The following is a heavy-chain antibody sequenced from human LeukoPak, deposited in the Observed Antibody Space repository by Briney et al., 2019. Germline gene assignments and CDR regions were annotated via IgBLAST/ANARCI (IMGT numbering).Heavy chain of an antibody. D-gene: IGHD3-10*01. CDR3: ARGREIHGGSDTKLDDY. V-gene: IGHV1-2*02. CDR1: GYSFTDYY. Sequence: GASVKVSCTASGYSFTDYYMHWVRQAPGQGIEWMGWISPRSGDTSYAQKFQGRVTMTRDTSINTVDMDLSGLTSDDTAVFYCARGREIHGGSDTKLDDYWGQGTLVTVSS. J-gene: IGHJ4*02. CDR2: ISPRSGDT.